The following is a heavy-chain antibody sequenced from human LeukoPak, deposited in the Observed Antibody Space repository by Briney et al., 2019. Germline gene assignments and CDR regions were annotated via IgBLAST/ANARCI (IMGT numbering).Heavy chain of an antibody. Sequence: ASVKVSCKVSGYTLTELSMHWVRQAPGKGLEWMGGFDPEDGETIYAQKFQGRVTMTEDTSTDTAYMELSSLKSEDTAVYYCATSLAAPEIFGYWGQGTLVTVSS. CDR3: ATSLAAPEIFGY. J-gene: IGHJ4*02. CDR1: GYTLTELS. D-gene: IGHD3-16*01. CDR2: FDPEDGET. V-gene: IGHV1-24*01.